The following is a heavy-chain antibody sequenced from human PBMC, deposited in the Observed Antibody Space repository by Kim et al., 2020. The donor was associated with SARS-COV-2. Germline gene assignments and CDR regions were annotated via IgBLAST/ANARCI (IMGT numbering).Heavy chain of an antibody. Sequence: GGSLRISCAASGFTFSDYYMSWIRQAPGKGLEWISYIIHSGSTIYYADSVKGRFTIAKGNFKNSLYLQMNSLRAADTAVYYCARVEPVTRSFVYWGQGTLCTVSS. CDR2: IIHSGSTI. J-gene: IGHJ4*02. CDR3: ARVEPVTRSFVY. V-gene: IGHV3-11*04. D-gene: IGHD4-17*01. CDR1: GFTFSDYY.